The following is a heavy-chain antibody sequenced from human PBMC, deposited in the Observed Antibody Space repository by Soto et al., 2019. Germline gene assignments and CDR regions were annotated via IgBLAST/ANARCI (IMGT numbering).Heavy chain of an antibody. CDR3: ARVSSIYYDNPSGNWFYP. CDR2: IYYSGRT. D-gene: IGHD3-22*01. J-gene: IGHJ5*02. V-gene: IGHV4-31*03. Sequence: PSETLSLTCTVSGGSISSGGYYWSWIRQHPGKGLEWIGYIYYSGRTYYNPSFKSRVTISVDTSKNQCSLKLSSVTAEDTAVYYCARVSSIYYDNPSGNWFYPRSQGTLVTVSS. CDR1: GGSISSGGYY.